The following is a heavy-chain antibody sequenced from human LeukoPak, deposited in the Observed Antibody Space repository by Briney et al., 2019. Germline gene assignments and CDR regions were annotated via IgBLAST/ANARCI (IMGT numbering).Heavy chain of an antibody. CDR3: ATDVYYYDSSGYPH. CDR2: IIPIFGTA. D-gene: IGHD3-22*01. J-gene: IGHJ1*01. V-gene: IGHV1-69*06. Sequence: SVKVSCKASGGTFSSYAISWVRQAPGQGLEWMGGIIPIFGTANYAQKFQGRVTMTEDTSTDTAYMELSSLRSEDTAVYYCATDVYYYDSSGYPHWGQGTLVTVSS. CDR1: GGTFSSYA.